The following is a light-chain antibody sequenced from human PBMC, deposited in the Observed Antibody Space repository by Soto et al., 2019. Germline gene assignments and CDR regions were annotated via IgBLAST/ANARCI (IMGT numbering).Light chain of an antibody. J-gene: IGKJ3*01. CDR3: QQYGSSSFT. CDR2: GAS. V-gene: IGKV3-20*01. Sequence: EIVLTQSPGTLSLSPGERATLSCRASQSVSSSYLAWYQQKPGQAPRLLIYGASSRATGIPDRFSGSGSGTDLTLTISRLEPEEFAVYYCQQYGSSSFTFGPGPKVDIK. CDR1: QSVSSSY.